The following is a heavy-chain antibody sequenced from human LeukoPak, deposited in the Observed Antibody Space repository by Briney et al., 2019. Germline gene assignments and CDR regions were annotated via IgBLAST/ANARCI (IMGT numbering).Heavy chain of an antibody. CDR3: ASGGASGWYYY. Sequence: PSETLSLTCTVSGVSVSSGSYYWSWIRQPPGKGLEWIGYIYYSGSTNYNPSLKSRVTISVDTSKNQFSLKLSSVTAADTAVYYCASGGASGWYYYWGQGTLVTVSS. CDR2: IYYSGST. V-gene: IGHV4-61*01. CDR1: GVSVSSGSYY. D-gene: IGHD6-19*01. J-gene: IGHJ4*02.